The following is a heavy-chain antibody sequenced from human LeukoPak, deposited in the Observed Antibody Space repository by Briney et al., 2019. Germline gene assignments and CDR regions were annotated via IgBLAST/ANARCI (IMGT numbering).Heavy chain of an antibody. V-gene: IGHV4-59*12. CDR1: GGSISSYY. CDR3: WTEGYCSGGSCHDAFDI. J-gene: IGHJ3*02. Sequence: SETLSLICTVSGGSISSYYWSWIRQPPGKGLEWIGEIYHSGSTNYNPSLKSRVTISVDKSKNQFSLKLSSVTAADTAVYYCWTEGYCSGGSCHDAFDIWGQGTMVTVSS. CDR2: IYHSGST. D-gene: IGHD2-15*01.